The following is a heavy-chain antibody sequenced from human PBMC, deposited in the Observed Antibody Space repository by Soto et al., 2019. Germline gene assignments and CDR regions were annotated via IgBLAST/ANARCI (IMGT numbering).Heavy chain of an antibody. CDR3: VRGAAARPGELYYYGLDV. CDR1: GFTFSDHY. D-gene: IGHD6-6*01. CDR2: ARDKANSHTT. Sequence: EVQLVESGGDLVQPGGSLRLSCAAFGFTFSDHYMDWVRQAPGKGLEWVGRARDKANSHTTEYAASVKGRFTISRDDSQNSLYLQMNGLKTEDTAVYYCVRGAAARPGELYYYGLDVWGQGTTVTVSS. J-gene: IGHJ6*02. V-gene: IGHV3-72*01.